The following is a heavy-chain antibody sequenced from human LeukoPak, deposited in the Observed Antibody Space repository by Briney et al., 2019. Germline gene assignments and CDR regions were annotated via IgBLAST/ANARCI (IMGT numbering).Heavy chain of an antibody. J-gene: IGHJ4*02. Sequence: GGSLRLPCAASGFTFDDYAMHWVRQAPGKGLEWVSGISWNSGSIGYADSVKGRFTISRDNAKNSLYLQMNSLRAEDTALYYCAKAYYYGSGSYGGYDYWGQGTLVTVSS. CDR1: GFTFDDYA. D-gene: IGHD3-10*01. V-gene: IGHV3-9*01. CDR2: ISWNSGSI. CDR3: AKAYYYGSGSYGGYDY.